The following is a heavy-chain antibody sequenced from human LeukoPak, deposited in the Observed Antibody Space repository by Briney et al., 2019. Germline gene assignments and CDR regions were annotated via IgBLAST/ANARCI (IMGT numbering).Heavy chain of an antibody. CDR2: ISGSGGST. J-gene: IGHJ4*02. CDR3: ARDRSSGWDY. D-gene: IGHD6-19*01. Sequence: GGSLRLSCAASGFTFSSYAMSWVRQAPGKGLEWVSAISGSGGSTYYADSVKGRFTVSRDNAKNSLYLQMNSLRAEDTAVYYCARDRSSGWDYWGQGTLVTVSS. V-gene: IGHV3-23*01. CDR1: GFTFSSYA.